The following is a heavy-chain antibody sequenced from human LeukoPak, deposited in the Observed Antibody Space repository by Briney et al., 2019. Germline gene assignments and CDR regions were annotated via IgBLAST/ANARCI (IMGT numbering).Heavy chain of an antibody. CDR2: ISWNSGSI. J-gene: IGHJ3*02. CDR1: GFTFDDYA. Sequence: PGGSLRLSCAASGFTFDDYAMHWVRQAPGKGLEWVSGISWNSGSIGYADSVKGRFTISRDNAKNSLYLQMNSLRAEDTALYYCAKDISSGDGIDAFDIWGQGTMVTVSS. V-gene: IGHV3-9*01. CDR3: AKDISSGDGIDAFDI. D-gene: IGHD3-22*01.